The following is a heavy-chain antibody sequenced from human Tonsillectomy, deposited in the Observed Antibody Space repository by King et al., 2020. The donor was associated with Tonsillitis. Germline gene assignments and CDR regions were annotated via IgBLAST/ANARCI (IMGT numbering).Heavy chain of an antibody. CDR1: GVSISTYY. V-gene: IGHV4-59*01. D-gene: IGHD3-22*01. CDR2: IYYSGTT. J-gene: IGHJ6*03. CDR3: AGGDYYYDSSGYSHYYYMDV. Sequence: QVQLQESGPGLVRPSETLSLTCSVSGVSISTYYWSWIRQPPGKGLEWIGYIYYSGTTNYNPSLKSRVTISLDTSKKQFSLKLSSVTAADTAVYYCAGGDYYYDSSGYSHYYYMDVWGKGTTVTVSS.